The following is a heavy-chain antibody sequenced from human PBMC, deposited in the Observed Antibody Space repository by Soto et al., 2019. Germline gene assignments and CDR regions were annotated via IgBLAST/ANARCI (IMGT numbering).Heavy chain of an antibody. CDR2: INVYNGNT. J-gene: IGHJ4*02. Sequence: QVQLVQSGAEVKKPGASVKVSCKASGYTFTTYGVYWLRQAPGQGPEWMGWINVYNGNTMYAQNLQGRVTMTTDTSTNTAYLELRSLRSDDTAVYYCARARSLVADDRALGYWGQGTLVTVSS. V-gene: IGHV1-18*01. CDR1: GYTFTTYG. CDR3: ARARSLVADDRALGY. D-gene: IGHD6-19*01.